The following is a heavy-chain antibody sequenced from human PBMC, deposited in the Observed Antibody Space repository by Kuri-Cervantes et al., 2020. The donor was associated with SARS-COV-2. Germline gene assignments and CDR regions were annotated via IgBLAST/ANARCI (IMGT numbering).Heavy chain of an antibody. D-gene: IGHD2-21*01. CDR2: ISYDGSNK. Sequence: SLKSSCAASGFTFRSYAMHWGRQAPGKGLEWVAVISYDGSNKYYADSVECRFTISKESGENSLYLHMNSLRGDDTAVYYCARVAGEGPIYYYYMDVWGKGTTVTVSS. CDR3: ARVAGEGPIYYYYMDV. V-gene: IGHV3-30-3*01. CDR1: GFTFRSYA. J-gene: IGHJ6*03.